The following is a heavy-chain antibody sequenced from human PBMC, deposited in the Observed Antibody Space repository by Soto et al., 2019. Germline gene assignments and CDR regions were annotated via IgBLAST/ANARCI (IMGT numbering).Heavy chain of an antibody. D-gene: IGHD5-12*01. V-gene: IGHV3-23*01. CDR2: ISATGGST. Sequence: PGGSLRLSCVVSGFTFSSYAMTWVRQAPGKGLEWVSGISATGGSTNYADSVKGRFTVSRDNSKNTLFLQVSSLRAEDTAVYYCARRDGYYFDYWGQGSLVTVSS. J-gene: IGHJ4*02. CDR1: GFTFSSYA. CDR3: ARRDGYYFDY.